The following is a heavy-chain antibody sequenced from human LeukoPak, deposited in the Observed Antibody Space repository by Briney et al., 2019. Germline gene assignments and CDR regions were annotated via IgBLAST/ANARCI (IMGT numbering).Heavy chain of an antibody. Sequence: SETLSLTCTVSGGSISSYYWSWIRQPPGKGMEWIGYIYYSGSTNYNPSLKSRVTISVDTSKNQFSLKLSSVTAADTAVYYCASGGSSGWYDYWGQGTLVTVSS. D-gene: IGHD6-19*01. J-gene: IGHJ4*02. CDR3: ASGGSSGWYDY. CDR2: IYYSGST. CDR1: GGSISSYY. V-gene: IGHV4-59*01.